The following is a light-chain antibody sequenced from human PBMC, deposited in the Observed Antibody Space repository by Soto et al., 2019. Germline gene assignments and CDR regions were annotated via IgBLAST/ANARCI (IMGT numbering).Light chain of an antibody. J-gene: IGLJ3*02. V-gene: IGLV2-14*01. CDR3: SSYAGGFVV. CDR1: SSDIGAHTY. Sequence: QSALTQRASVSGSPGQSITISCTGTSSDIGAHTYVAWFQQHPGKVPKVIIYNVSTRPSGISDRFSGSKSGNTASLTISGLQAEDEADYYCSSYAGGFVVFGGGTKVTVL. CDR2: NVS.